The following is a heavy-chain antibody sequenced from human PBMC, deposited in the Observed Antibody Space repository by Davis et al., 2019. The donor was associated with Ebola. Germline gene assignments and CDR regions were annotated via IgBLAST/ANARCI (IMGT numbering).Heavy chain of an antibody. D-gene: IGHD2-2*01. CDR2: IYYSGST. CDR1: GGSISSSSYY. CDR3: ARTPCSSTSCYDYYGMDV. Sequence: MPSETLSLTCTVSGGSISSSSYYWGWIRQPPGKGLEWIGSIYYSGSTYYNPSLKSRVTISVDTSKNQFSLKLSSVTAADTAVYYCARTPCSSTSCYDYYGMDVWGQGTTVTVSS. V-gene: IGHV4-39*07. J-gene: IGHJ6*02.